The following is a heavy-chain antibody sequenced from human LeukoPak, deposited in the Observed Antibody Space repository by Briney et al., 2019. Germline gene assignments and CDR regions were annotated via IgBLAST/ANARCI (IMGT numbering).Heavy chain of an antibody. V-gene: IGHV1-69*04. Sequence: SVKVSCKASGGTFSSYAISWVRPAPGQGLEWMGRIIPILGIANYAQKFQGRVTITADKSTSTAYMELSSLRSEDTAVYYCARDTGITIFGVAFPWGQGTLVTVSS. D-gene: IGHD3-3*01. CDR3: ARDTGITIFGVAFP. J-gene: IGHJ4*02. CDR2: IIPILGIA. CDR1: GGTFSSYA.